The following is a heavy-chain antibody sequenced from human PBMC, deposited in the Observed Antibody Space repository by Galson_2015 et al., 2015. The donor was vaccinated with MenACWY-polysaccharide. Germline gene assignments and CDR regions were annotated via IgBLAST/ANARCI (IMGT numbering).Heavy chain of an antibody. J-gene: IGHJ4*02. D-gene: IGHD6-13*01. CDR2: SGTGGGL. CDR3: AKEGPRSSWTLGLDY. CDR1: GFSFSAYG. V-gene: IGHV3-23*01. Sequence: SLRLSCAASGFSFSAYGMSWVRQAPGRGLEWVSGSGTGGGLYYADSVKGRVTVSRDNSKNTLYLQMKNLRAEDTAVYYCAKEGPRSSWTLGLDYWGQGTLVIVSS.